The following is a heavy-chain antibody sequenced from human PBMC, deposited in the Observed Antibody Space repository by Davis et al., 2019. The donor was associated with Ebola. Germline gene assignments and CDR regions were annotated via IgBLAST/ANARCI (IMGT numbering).Heavy chain of an antibody. V-gene: IGHV1-69*06. J-gene: IGHJ6*02. CDR1: AGTFSSYA. CDR2: IIPIFGTA. D-gene: IGHD3-16*02. Sequence: AASVKVSCKASAGTFSSYAISWVRQAPGQGLEWMGGIIPIFGTANYAQKFQGRVTITADKSTSTAYMELSSLRSEDTAVYYCAASMITFGGVIVTGMDVWGQGTTVTVSS. CDR3: AASMITFGGVIVTGMDV.